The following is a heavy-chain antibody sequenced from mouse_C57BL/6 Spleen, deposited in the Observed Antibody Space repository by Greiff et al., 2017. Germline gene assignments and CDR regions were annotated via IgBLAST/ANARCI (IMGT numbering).Heavy chain of an antibody. Sequence: QVQLKESGAELVRPGTSVKVSCKASGYAFTNYLIEWVKQRPGQGLEWIGVINPGSGGTNYNEKFKGKATLTADKSSSTAYMQLSSLTSEDSAVYCCARMGDYAAWFAYWGQGTLVTVSA. V-gene: IGHV1-54*01. CDR1: GYAFTNYL. CDR2: INPGSGGT. J-gene: IGHJ3*01. D-gene: IGHD2-4*01. CDR3: ARMGDYAAWFAY.